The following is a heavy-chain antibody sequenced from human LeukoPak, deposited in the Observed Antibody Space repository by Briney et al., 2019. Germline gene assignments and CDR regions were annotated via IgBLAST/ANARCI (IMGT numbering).Heavy chain of an antibody. Sequence: ASVKVSCKASGYTFTSYGISWVRQAPGQGLEWMGWISAYNGNTNYAQKLQGRVTMTTDTSTSTAYMELRSLRSDDTAVYYCARDWRLMTGPHYFDYWGQGTLVTVSS. V-gene: IGHV1-18*01. CDR2: ISAYNGNT. CDR3: ARDWRLMTGPHYFDY. D-gene: IGHD3-9*01. J-gene: IGHJ4*02. CDR1: GYTFTSYG.